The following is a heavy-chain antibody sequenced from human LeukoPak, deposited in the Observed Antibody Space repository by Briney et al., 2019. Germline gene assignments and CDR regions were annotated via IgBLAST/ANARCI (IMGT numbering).Heavy chain of an antibody. Sequence: GGSLRLSCAASGFSFNNAWMSWVRQAPGKGLECVSFLYTGGDTYYADSVKGRFTISRDNSKNTLYLQMNSLRAEDTAVYYCARGPGSRGIFDYWGQGTLVTVSS. J-gene: IGHJ4*02. V-gene: IGHV3-53*01. D-gene: IGHD3-10*01. CDR1: GFSFNNAW. CDR2: LYTGGDT. CDR3: ARGPGSRGIFDY.